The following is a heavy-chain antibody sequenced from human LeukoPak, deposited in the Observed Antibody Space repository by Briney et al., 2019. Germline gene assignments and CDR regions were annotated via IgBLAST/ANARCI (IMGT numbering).Heavy chain of an antibody. J-gene: IGHJ4*02. Sequence: PGRSLRLSCAASGFTFSRYAMHWVRQAPGKGLEWVAVISYDGSNKYYADSVKGRFTISRDNSKNTLYLQMNSLRAEDTAVYYCAKVRIVVVPAATFDYWGQGTLVTVSS. CDR2: ISYDGSNK. V-gene: IGHV3-30*01. CDR1: GFTFSRYA. D-gene: IGHD2-2*01. CDR3: AKVRIVVVPAATFDY.